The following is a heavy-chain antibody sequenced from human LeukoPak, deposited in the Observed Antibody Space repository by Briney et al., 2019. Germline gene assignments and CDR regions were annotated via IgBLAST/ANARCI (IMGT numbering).Heavy chain of an antibody. D-gene: IGHD1-7*01. Sequence: PSETLSLTCTVSGVSVTSGPYSWSWIRQSPGGGLEWIGYIYPSGSAYYNPSLGSRVTISLGDSKNHFSLELTSVTASDTAVYYCASVIGTKNAWFDPWGQGTLVTVSS. CDR2: IYPSGSA. CDR3: ASVIGTKNAWFDP. CDR1: GVSVTSGPYS. J-gene: IGHJ5*02. V-gene: IGHV4-30-2*06.